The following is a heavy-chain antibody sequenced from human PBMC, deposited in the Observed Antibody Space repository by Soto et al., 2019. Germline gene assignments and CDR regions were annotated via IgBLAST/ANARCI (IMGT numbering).Heavy chain of an antibody. V-gene: IGHV3-21*01. CDR1: GFTFSSYS. CDR2: ISSSSYI. CDR3: AREGGSGWTVFDY. Sequence: EVHLVDSGGGLVKPGGSLRLSCAASGFTFSSYSMDWVRQAPGKGLEWVSSISSSSYIYYADPVKGRFTISRGNANNSLYLQMNSLRAEDTAVDYCAREGGSGWTVFDYGGQGSLDTVST. J-gene: IGHJ4*02. D-gene: IGHD6-19*01.